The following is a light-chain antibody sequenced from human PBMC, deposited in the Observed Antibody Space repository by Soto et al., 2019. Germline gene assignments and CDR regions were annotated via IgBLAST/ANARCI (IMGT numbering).Light chain of an antibody. CDR3: MQPLQSWT. Sequence: DIVMTQSPLSLPVTPGEPASISCRSSQSLLHSNGYNYLDWYPQKPGQSPQLLIYLGSNRASGVPDRFSGSGSGTDFTLKISRVEAEGVGVYYCMQPLQSWTFGQGTKVDIK. CDR2: LGS. V-gene: IGKV2-28*01. J-gene: IGKJ1*01. CDR1: QSLLHSNGYNY.